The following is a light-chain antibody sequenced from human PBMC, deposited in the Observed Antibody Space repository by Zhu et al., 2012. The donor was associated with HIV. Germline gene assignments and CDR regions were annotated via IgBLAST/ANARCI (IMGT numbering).Light chain of an antibody. V-gene: IGKV3-15*01. Sequence: EVVMTQSPTTLSVSPGERATLSCRAGDFVNSKLAWYQHKRGQAPRLLLYGASTRATGIPARFTGSGSGTEFTPTITSMQSEDFATYYCQQYNTWPYTFGQGTKLEIK. CDR1: DFVNSK. CDR2: GAS. CDR3: QQYNTWPYT. J-gene: IGKJ2*01.